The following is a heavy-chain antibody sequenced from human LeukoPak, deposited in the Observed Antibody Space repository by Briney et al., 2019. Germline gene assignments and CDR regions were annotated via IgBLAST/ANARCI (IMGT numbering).Heavy chain of an antibody. J-gene: IGHJ4*02. CDR1: GYTFTSYW. CDR3: AKAPRNSSTMLDY. V-gene: IGHV1-46*01. D-gene: IGHD6-13*01. CDR2: INPSDGSI. Sequence: ASVNVSCKASGYTFTSYWIQWVRQAPGQGLEWMGLINPSDGSIAYAHRFQGRVAMTRDTSTSIVYMDLSSLRSEDTAVYYCAKAPRNSSTMLDYWGQGTLLTVSS.